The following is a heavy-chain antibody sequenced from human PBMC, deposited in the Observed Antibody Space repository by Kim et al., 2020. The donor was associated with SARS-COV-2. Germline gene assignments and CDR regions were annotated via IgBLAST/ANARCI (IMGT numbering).Heavy chain of an antibody. D-gene: IGHD3-3*01. CDR2: IYHSGST. CDR3: ARDRLGIFTDFDY. J-gene: IGHJ4*02. Sequence: SETLSLTCTVSGYSISSGYYWGWIRQPPGKGLEWIGSIYHSGSTYYNPSLKSRVTISVDTSKNQFSLKLSSVTAADTAVYYCARDRLGIFTDFDYWGQGT. V-gene: IGHV4-38-2*02. CDR1: GYSISSGYY.